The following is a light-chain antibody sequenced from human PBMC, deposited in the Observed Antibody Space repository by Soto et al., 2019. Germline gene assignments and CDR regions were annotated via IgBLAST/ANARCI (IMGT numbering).Light chain of an antibody. Sequence: EIVVTQSPATLSVSPGVRATLSCRASQSVGNNFAWYQQKPGQAPRLLIFATSTRATGVPARFSGSGSGTEFTLTISSLQSEDFAVYYCQQYGDWPLTFGGGAKVEIE. CDR3: QQYGDWPLT. J-gene: IGKJ4*01. V-gene: IGKV3-15*01. CDR1: QSVGNN. CDR2: ATS.